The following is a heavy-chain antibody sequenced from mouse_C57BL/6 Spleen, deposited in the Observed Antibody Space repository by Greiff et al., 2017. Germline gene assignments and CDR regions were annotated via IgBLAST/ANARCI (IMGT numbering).Heavy chain of an antibody. CDR3: ARNYYGSSYDAMDY. D-gene: IGHD1-1*01. Sequence: QVQLQQSGPELVKPGASVKISCKASGYAFSSSWMNWLKQRPGKGLEWIGRIYPGDGDTNYNGKFKGKATLTADKSSSTAYMQLSSLTSEDSAVYFCARNYYGSSYDAMDYWGQGTSVTVSS. V-gene: IGHV1-82*01. CDR2: IYPGDGDT. CDR1: GYAFSSSW. J-gene: IGHJ4*01.